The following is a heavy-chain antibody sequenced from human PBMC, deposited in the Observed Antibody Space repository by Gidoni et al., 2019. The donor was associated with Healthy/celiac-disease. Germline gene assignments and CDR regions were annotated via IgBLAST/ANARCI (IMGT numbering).Heavy chain of an antibody. CDR3: ARGDYYYMDV. V-gene: IGHV4-59*08. J-gene: IGHJ6*03. D-gene: IGHD3-16*01. CDR1: GGSISSYY. Sequence: QVQLQESGPGLVKPSGTLSLTCTVTGGSISSYYWSWIRQPPGKGLEWIGYIYYSGSTNYNPSRKSRVTISVDTSKNQFSLKLSSVTAADTAVYYCARGDYYYMDVWGKGTTVTVSS. CDR2: IYYSGST.